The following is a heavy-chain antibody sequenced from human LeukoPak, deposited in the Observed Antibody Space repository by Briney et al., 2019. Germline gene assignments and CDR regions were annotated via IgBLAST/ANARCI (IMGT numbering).Heavy chain of an antibody. CDR1: GFTVSSNY. CDR3: SRAPSRTTVTSGRAFDI. Sequence: GGSLRLSCAASGFTVSSNYMSWVRQAPGKGLEWVSVIYSGGSTYYADSVKGRFTISRDNSKNTLYLQMNSLRAEDTAVYYCSRAPSRTTVTSGRAFDIWGQGTMVTVSS. J-gene: IGHJ3*02. V-gene: IGHV3-66*01. D-gene: IGHD4-17*01. CDR2: IYSGGST.